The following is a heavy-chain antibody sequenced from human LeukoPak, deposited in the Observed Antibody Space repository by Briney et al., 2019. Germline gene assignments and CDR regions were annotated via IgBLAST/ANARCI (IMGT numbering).Heavy chain of an antibody. CDR1: GFIFSGAW. V-gene: IGHV3-15*01. J-gene: IGHJ4*02. D-gene: IGHD3-3*01. Sequence: GGXXRLSCAASGFIFSGAWMNWVRQAPGKGLEWVGRIKKKIEGGTTDYAAPVKGKSTITRDEPKNTLYLQMNRLKTEDTAVYYCTTAHLNLEHADYWGQGTLVTVSS. CDR3: TTAHLNLEHADY. CDR2: IKKKIEGGTT.